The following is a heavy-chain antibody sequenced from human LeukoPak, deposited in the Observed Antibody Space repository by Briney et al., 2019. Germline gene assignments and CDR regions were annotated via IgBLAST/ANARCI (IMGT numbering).Heavy chain of an antibody. V-gene: IGHV3-48*03. D-gene: IGHD6-19*01. Sequence: QPGRSLRLSCAATGFTFSGYDMSWVRQSPGKGLEWVSYISASDTYTYYIDSVKGRFTISRDNAKNSLYLQMNDLRAEDTAAYHCARGSRWLWFDPWGQGTLVTVSS. CDR2: ISASDTYT. CDR1: GFTFSGYD. CDR3: ARGSRWLWFDP. J-gene: IGHJ5*02.